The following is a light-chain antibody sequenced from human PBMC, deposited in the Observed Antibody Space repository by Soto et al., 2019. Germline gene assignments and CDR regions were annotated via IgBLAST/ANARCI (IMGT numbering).Light chain of an antibody. CDR1: SGHSSYA. CDR2: LNGDGSH. J-gene: IGLJ3*02. V-gene: IGLV4-69*01. CDR3: QTWGTGIQL. Sequence: QSVLTQSPSASASLGASVKLTCTLSSGHSSYAIAWHQQQPEKGPRYLMKLNGDGSHNKGDGIPDRFSGSSSGAERYLTISSLQSEDEADYYCQTWGTGIQLFGGGTKLTVL.